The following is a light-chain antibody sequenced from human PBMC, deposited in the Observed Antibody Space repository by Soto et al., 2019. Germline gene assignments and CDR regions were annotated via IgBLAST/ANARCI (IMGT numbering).Light chain of an antibody. Sequence: IQLTQPPSSLSASVGDRVTITGRASHGISSYLSWYQQKPGRAPQLLIYVASNLEIGVPSRFSGSGSGTHFTFTISSLQTEDIGTYYCQQYDILPITFGRGTRLEIK. CDR2: VAS. CDR3: QQYDILPIT. V-gene: IGKV1-33*01. J-gene: IGKJ5*01. CDR1: HGISSY.